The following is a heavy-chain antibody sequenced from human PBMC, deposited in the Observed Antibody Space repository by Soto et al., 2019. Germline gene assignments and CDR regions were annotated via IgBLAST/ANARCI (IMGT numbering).Heavy chain of an antibody. V-gene: IGHV1-69*13. J-gene: IGHJ4*02. CDR3: ARVGSGDILLVPAAMKGVFDY. CDR2: IIPIFGTA. D-gene: IGHD2-2*01. CDR1: GGTFSSYA. Sequence: SVKVSCKASGGTFSSYAISWVRQAPGQGLEWMRGIIPIFGTANYAQKFQGRVTITADESTSTAYMELSSLRSEDTAVYYCARVGSGDILLVPAAMKGVFDYWGQGTLVTVSS.